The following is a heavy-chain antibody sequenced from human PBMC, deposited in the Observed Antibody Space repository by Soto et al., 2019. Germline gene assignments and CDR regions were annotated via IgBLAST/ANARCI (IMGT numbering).Heavy chain of an antibody. D-gene: IGHD6-19*01. V-gene: IGHV3-48*01. Sequence: PGGNLRLSCAVSGFTFSTYSMNWVRQASGKGQEWVSYISSSSSTIFYTDSVKGRFTVSRDNSKNTLYLQMNSLRAEDTSVYDCAKVAGYRSRWLRQGIDYRDQGTLVTVSS. CDR3: AKVAGYRSRWLRQGIDY. CDR1: GFTFSTYS. J-gene: IGHJ4*02. CDR2: ISSSSSTI.